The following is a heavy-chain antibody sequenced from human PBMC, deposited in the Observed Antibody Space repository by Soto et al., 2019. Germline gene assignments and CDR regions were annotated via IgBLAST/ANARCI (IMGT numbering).Heavy chain of an antibody. V-gene: IGHV3-15*01. CDR3: TPDGPYSGSWYYFDY. CDR2: IKSKTDGGTT. D-gene: IGHD6-13*01. CDR1: GFTFSNAW. Sequence: EVQLVESGGGLVKPGGSLRLSCAASGFTFSNAWMSWVRQAPGKGLEWVGRIKSKTDGGTTDYAAPVKGRFTISRDASKNSLYLQRNSLKTEDTAVYYCTPDGPYSGSWYYFDYWGQGTLVTVSS. J-gene: IGHJ4*02.